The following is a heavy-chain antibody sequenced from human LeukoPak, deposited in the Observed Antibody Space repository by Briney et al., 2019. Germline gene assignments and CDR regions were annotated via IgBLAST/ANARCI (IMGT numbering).Heavy chain of an antibody. V-gene: IGHV4-30-4*01. Sequence: PSEILSLTCTVSGGSISSGDYYWSWIRQPPGKGLEWIAYMYYSGSTYYNPSLKSRVTMSADTSKNQLSLKLSSVTAADTAVYYCARPYYYDSRIDPWGPGMLVTVSS. J-gene: IGHJ5*02. D-gene: IGHD3-22*01. CDR2: MYYSGST. CDR3: ARPYYYDSRIDP. CDR1: GGSISSGDYY.